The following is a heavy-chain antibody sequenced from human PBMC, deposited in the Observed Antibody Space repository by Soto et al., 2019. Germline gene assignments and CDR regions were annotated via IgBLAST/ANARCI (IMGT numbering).Heavy chain of an antibody. V-gene: IGHV1-2*04. CDR3: ARDLAASGGSSTGFDY. D-gene: IGHD6-6*01. CDR2: INPNSGGI. J-gene: IGHJ4*02. CDR1: GYTFTGYY. Sequence: GASVKVSCKASGYTFTGYYMHWVRQAPGQGLEWMGWINPNSGGINYAQKFQGWVTMTRDTSISTAYMELSRLRSEDTAVYYCARDLAASGGSSTGFDYWGQGTLVTVSS.